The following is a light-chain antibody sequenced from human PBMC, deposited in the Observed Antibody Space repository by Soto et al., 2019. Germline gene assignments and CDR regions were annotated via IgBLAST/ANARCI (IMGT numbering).Light chain of an antibody. Sequence: DIQMTQPPSAMSASVGDRGTITCRASQSISRNLNWYQEKPGKAPKLLIYAASSLQSGVPSRFSGSGSGTDFTLTISSLQPEDFATYYCQQSYITPLTFGGGNKVDIK. J-gene: IGKJ4*01. CDR3: QQSYITPLT. V-gene: IGKV1-39*01. CDR2: AAS. CDR1: QSISRN.